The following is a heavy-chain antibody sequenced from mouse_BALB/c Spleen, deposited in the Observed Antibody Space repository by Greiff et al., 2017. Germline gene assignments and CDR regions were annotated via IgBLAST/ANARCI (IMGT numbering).Heavy chain of an antibody. D-gene: IGHD2-2*01. CDR2: IWAGGST. V-gene: IGHV2-9*02. CDR1: GFSLTSYG. CDR3: AIRLGVTFYAMDD. J-gene: IGHJ4*01. Sequence: QVQLKESGPGLVAPSQSLSITCTVSGFSLTSYGVHWVRQPPGKGLEWLGVIWAGGSTNYNSALMSRLSISKDNSKSQVFLKMNSLQTDDTAMYYCAIRLGVTFYAMDDWGQGTSVTVSS.